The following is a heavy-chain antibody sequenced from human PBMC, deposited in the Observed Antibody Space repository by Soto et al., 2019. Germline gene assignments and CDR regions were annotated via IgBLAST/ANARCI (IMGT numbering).Heavy chain of an antibody. V-gene: IGHV3-21*01. J-gene: IGHJ5*02. CDR2: ISSSSSYI. CDR3: ARDLVKSIAARPGWFDP. Sequence: PGGSLRLSCAASGFTFSSYSMNWVRQAPGKGLEWVSSISSSSSYIYYADSVKGRFTISRDNAKNSPYLQMNSLRAEDTAVYYCARDLVKSIAARPGWFDPWGQGTMVTVSS. CDR1: GFTFSSYS. D-gene: IGHD6-6*01.